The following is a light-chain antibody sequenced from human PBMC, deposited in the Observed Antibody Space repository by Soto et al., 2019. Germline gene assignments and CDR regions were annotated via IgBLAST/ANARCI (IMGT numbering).Light chain of an antibody. Sequence: QSVPTQAASVSGSPLRSITITCTGTSSDVGSYNLVSWYQQHPGKAPKLMIYEVSKRPSGLSNRFSGSKSGNTASLTISGLQAEDEADYYCCSYAASRTPLIFGTGTKVTVL. CDR2: EVS. V-gene: IGLV2-23*02. CDR3: CSYAASRTPLI. J-gene: IGLJ1*01. CDR1: SSDVGSYNL.